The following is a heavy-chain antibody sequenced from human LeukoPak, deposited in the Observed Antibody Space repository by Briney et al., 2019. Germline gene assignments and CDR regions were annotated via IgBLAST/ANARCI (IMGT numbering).Heavy chain of an antibody. CDR1: GVSISSYY. CDR3: ARDDGDWFDP. CDR2: IYYSGST. V-gene: IGHV4-59*01. Sequence: SETLSLTCTVSGVSISSYYWNWIRQPPGKGLEWIGYIYYSGSTNYNPSLKSRVTISLDTSKNQFSLKLSSVTAADTAVYYCARDDGDWFDPWGQGTLVTVSS. J-gene: IGHJ5*02.